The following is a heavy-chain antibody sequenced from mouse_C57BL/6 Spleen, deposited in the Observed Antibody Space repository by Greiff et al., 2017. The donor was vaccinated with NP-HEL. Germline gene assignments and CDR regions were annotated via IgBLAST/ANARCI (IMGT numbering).Heavy chain of an antibody. V-gene: IGHV1-18*01. CDR1: GYTFTDYN. D-gene: IGHD2-4*01. CDR2: INPNNGGT. CDR3: ARGDDDYDEGFAY. J-gene: IGHJ3*01. Sequence: EVQLQQSGPELVKPGASVKIPCKASGYTFTDYNMDWVKQSHGKSLEWIGDINPNNGGTIYNQKFKGKATLTVDKSSSTAYMELRSLTSEDTAVYYCARGDDDYDEGFAYWGQGTLVTVSA.